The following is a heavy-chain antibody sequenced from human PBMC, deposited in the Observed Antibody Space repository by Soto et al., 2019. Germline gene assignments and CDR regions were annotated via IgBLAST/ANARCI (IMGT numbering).Heavy chain of an antibody. CDR1: GGSFSGYY. CDR2: INHSGST. Sequence: SETLSLTCAVYGGSFSGYYWSWIRQPPGKGLEWIGEINHSGSTNYNPSLKSRVTISVDTSKNQFSLKLSSVTATDTAVYYCARGRGIAAPRSAFDIWGQGTMVTVSS. D-gene: IGHD6-13*01. CDR3: ARGRGIAAPRSAFDI. J-gene: IGHJ3*02. V-gene: IGHV4-34*01.